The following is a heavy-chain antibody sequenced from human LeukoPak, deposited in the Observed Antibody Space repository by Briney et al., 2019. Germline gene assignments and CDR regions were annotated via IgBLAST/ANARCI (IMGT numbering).Heavy chain of an antibody. CDR1: GGSISSYY. V-gene: IGHV4-59*12. D-gene: IGHD3-10*01. CDR3: ASLGVYGSGSYYNVYSY. CDR2: IYYSGST. J-gene: IGHJ4*02. Sequence: SETLSLTCTVSGGSISSYYWSWIRQPPGKGLEWIGYIYYSGSTNYNPSLKSRVTISVDTSKNQFSLKLSSVTAADTAVYYCASLGVYGSGSYYNVYSYWGQGTLVTVSS.